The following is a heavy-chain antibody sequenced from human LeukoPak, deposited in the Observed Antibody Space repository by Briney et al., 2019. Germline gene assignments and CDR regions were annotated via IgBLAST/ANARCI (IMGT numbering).Heavy chain of an antibody. CDR3: ARGLGLERRFDY. J-gene: IGHJ4*02. CDR2: MNPNSGNT. D-gene: IGHD1-1*01. CDR1: GYTFISYD. V-gene: IGHV1-8*01. Sequence: EASVKVSWKASGYTFISYDINRVRQATGQGLEWMGWMNPNSGNTGYAQKFQGRVTMTRNTSISTAYMELSSLRSEDTAVYYCARGLGLERRFDYWGQGTLVTVSS.